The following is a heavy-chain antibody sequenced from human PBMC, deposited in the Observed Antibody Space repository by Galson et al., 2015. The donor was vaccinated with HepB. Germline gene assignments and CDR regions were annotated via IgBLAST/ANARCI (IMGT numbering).Heavy chain of an antibody. CDR1: GFTFSSYW. V-gene: IGHV3-7*01. CDR3: ARITERGYSGYDRNDAFDI. D-gene: IGHD5-12*01. J-gene: IGHJ3*02. Sequence: SLRLSCAASGFTFSSYWMSWVRQAPGKGLEWVANIKQDGSEKYYVDSVKGRFTISRDNAKNSLYLQMNSLRAEDTAVYYCARITERGYSGYDRNDAFDIWGQGTMVTVSS. CDR2: IKQDGSEK.